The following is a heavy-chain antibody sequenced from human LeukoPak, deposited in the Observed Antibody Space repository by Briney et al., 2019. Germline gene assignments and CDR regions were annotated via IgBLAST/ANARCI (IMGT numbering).Heavy chain of an antibody. Sequence: PSETLSLTCSVSVGPISSSSYHCGWTRQPPGKGLEWIGSIYYSGITYYNPSLKSRVTISVDTSRNHFSLKLTSVSAADTAVYSCSRLREGSPGDYWGQGTLVTVSS. V-gene: IGHV4-39*02. CDR2: IYYSGIT. D-gene: IGHD1-26*01. J-gene: IGHJ4*02. CDR1: VGPISSSSYH. CDR3: SRLREGSPGDY.